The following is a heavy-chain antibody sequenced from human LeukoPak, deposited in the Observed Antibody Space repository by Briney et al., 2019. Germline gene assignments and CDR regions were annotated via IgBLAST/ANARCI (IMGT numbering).Heavy chain of an antibody. J-gene: IGHJ4*02. CDR3: ARLGSGWPLDY. V-gene: IGHV5-51*01. CDR1: GYIFTNCW. CDR2: FYPGDSDS. D-gene: IGHD6-19*01. Sequence: GESLKISCKGSGYIFTNCWIGWVRQMPGKGLEWMGRFYPGDSDSKYSPSFQGQVTMSADKSISTAYLQWSSLKASDTAIYYCARLGSGWPLDYWGQGTLVTVSS.